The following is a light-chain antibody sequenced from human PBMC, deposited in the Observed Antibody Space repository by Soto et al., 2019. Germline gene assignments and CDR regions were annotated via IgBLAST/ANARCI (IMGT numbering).Light chain of an antibody. Sequence: QSVLTQPPSASGTPGQRVTISCSGSSSNIGGNAVNWYQQLPGTAPKLLIYGNNQRPSGVPDRFSGSDSGTSASLAISGLQSEDEADYYCGTWDDSLNGYVFGTGTKLTVL. CDR3: GTWDDSLNGYV. V-gene: IGLV1-44*01. J-gene: IGLJ1*01. CDR1: SSNIGGNA. CDR2: GNN.